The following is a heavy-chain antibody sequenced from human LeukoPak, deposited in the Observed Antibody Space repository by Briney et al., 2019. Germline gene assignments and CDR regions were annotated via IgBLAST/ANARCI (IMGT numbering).Heavy chain of an antibody. D-gene: IGHD3-10*01. J-gene: IGHJ4*02. CDR1: GFTFSSYG. Sequence: PGRSLRLSCAASGFTFSSYGMHWVRQAPGKGLEWVAVIWYDGSNKYYADSVKGRFTISRDNSKDTLYLQMNSLRAEDTAVYYCARGPTGSGSYIDYWGQGTLVTVSS. CDR3: ARGPTGSGSYIDY. V-gene: IGHV3-33*01. CDR2: IWYDGSNK.